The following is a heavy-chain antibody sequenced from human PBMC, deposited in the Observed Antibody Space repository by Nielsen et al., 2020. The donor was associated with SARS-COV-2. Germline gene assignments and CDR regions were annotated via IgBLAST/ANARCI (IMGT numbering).Heavy chain of an antibody. V-gene: IGHV7-4-1*02. CDR2: INTDTGNP. Sequence: WVRQAPGQGLEWMGWINTDTGNPTYAQGLTGRFVFSLDTSVSTAYLQISSLKAEDTAVYYCARVSSYCGGDCSTNLIYYYYGMDVWGQGTTVTVSS. D-gene: IGHD2-21*02. J-gene: IGHJ6*02. CDR3: ARVSSYCGGDCSTNLIYYYYGMDV.